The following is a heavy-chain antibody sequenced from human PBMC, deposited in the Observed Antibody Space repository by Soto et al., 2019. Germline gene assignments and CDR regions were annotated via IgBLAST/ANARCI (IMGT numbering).Heavy chain of an antibody. Sequence: SETLSLPCTVFGGSIGSINWWRWVRQPPGKGLEWIGEIYHSGSTNYNPSLKSRVTISVDTSKNQFSLKLNSMTAADTAVYYCARHNYGSGSTYFDYWGQGTLVTVSS. V-gene: IGHV4-4*02. J-gene: IGHJ4*02. CDR3: ARHNYGSGSTYFDY. CDR1: GGSIGSINW. CDR2: IYHSGST. D-gene: IGHD3-10*01.